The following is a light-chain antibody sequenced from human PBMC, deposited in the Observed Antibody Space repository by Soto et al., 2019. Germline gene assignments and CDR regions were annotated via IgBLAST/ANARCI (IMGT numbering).Light chain of an antibody. Sequence: DVQMTQSPSSLSASVGDRVTITCQASQDITNYLNWYQQKPGKAPKILIYDASNLETGVPARFSGSGSGTDFTFAITSLQSEDIATYYCQQYDNLPLTVGGGTKVDIK. J-gene: IGKJ4*01. V-gene: IGKV1-33*01. CDR3: QQYDNLPLT. CDR2: DAS. CDR1: QDITNY.